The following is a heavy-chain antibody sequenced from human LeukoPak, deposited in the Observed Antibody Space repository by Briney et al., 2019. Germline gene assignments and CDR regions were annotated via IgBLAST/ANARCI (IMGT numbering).Heavy chain of an antibody. D-gene: IGHD7-27*01. CDR1: GFTFSSYA. CDR2: ISGSGGST. CDR3: AKDDGEYYFDY. J-gene: IGHJ4*02. Sequence: GGSLRLSCAASGFTFSSYAMSWVRHAPGKGLEWVSAISGSGGSTYYADSVKGRFTISRDNSKNTLYLQMNSLRAEDTAVCYCAKDDGEYYFDYWGQGTLVTVSS. V-gene: IGHV3-23*01.